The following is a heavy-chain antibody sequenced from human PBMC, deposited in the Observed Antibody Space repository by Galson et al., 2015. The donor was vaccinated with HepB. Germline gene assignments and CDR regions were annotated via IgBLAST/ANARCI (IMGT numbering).Heavy chain of an antibody. Sequence: SLRLSCAASGFTFSSYGMHWVRQAPGKGLEWVAVIWYDGSNKYYADSVKGRFTIYRDNSKNTLYLQMNSLRAEDTAVYYCARDSPYCSSTSCYADAFDIWGQGTMVTVSS. CDR1: GFTFSSYG. CDR3: ARDSPYCSSTSCYADAFDI. V-gene: IGHV3-33*01. CDR2: IWYDGSNK. D-gene: IGHD2-2*01. J-gene: IGHJ3*02.